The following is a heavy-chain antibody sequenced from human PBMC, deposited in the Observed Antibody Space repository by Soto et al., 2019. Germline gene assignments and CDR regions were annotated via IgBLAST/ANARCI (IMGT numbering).Heavy chain of an antibody. D-gene: IGHD4-17*01. CDR3: AGEPVTTRYYYGMDV. V-gene: IGHV4-59*01. CDR1: GGSISSYY. CDR2: IYYSGST. J-gene: IGHJ6*02. Sequence: SDTLSLTCPVSGGSISSYYWSWIRQPPGKGLEWIGYIYYSGSTNYNPSLKSRVTISVDTSKNQFSLKLSSVTAADTAVYYCAGEPVTTRYYYGMDVWGQGTTVTVSS.